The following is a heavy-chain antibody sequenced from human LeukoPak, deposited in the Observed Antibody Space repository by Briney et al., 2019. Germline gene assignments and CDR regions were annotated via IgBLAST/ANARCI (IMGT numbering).Heavy chain of an antibody. CDR2: IKQDGSEK. CDR3: ARIGRGGYDYPYYFDY. CDR1: GITFSSYW. Sequence: QSGGSLRLSCAASGITFSSYWMSWVRQAPGKGLEWVANIKQDGSEKYYVDSVKGRFTISRDNAKNSLYLQMSSLRAEDTAVYYCARIGRGGYDYPYYFDYWGQGTLVTVSS. D-gene: IGHD5-12*01. J-gene: IGHJ4*02. V-gene: IGHV3-7*03.